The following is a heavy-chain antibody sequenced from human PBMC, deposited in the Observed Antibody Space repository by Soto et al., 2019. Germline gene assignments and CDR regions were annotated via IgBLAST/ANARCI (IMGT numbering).Heavy chain of an antibody. J-gene: IGHJ4*02. CDR3: ARLSPWQQLVVAPPDY. D-gene: IGHD6-13*01. V-gene: IGHV3-30-3*01. CDR1: GFTFSGYA. CDR2: ISYDGSIK. Sequence: QVQLVESGGGVVQPGRSLRLSCAASGFTFSGYAMHWVRQAPGKGLEWVAVISYDGSIKYYADSVKDRLTISRDNSKDTLYLQMNSLRAEDTAVYYCARLSPWQQLVVAPPDYWGQGTLVTVSS.